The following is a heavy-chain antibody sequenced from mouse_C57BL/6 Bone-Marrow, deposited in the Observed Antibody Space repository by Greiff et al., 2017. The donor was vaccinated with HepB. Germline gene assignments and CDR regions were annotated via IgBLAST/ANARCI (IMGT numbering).Heavy chain of an antibody. CDR2: IDPANGNT. CDR1: GFNIKNTY. J-gene: IGHJ3*01. V-gene: IGHV14-3*01. Sequence: EVKVVESVAELVRPGASVKLSCTASGFNIKNTYMHWVKQRPEQGLEWIGRIDPANGNTKYAPKFQGKATITADTSSNTAYLQLSSLTSEDTAIYYCARTGGYDRAWFAYWGQGTLVTVSA. CDR3: ARTGGYDRAWFAY. D-gene: IGHD2-2*01.